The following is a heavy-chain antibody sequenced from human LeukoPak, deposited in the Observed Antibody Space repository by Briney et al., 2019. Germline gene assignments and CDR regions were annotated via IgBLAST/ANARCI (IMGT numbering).Heavy chain of an antibody. CDR1: GYTFTGHY. V-gene: IGHV1-2*02. J-gene: IGHJ4*02. Sequence: ASVKVSCKASGYTFTGHYIHWVRQAPGQGLEWMGWIHPNTGGTKYAQKFLGRVTMTRDTSISTAYLELSRLTADDTAVYFCARARSDSSTYYFAYWGPGTLVTVSS. D-gene: IGHD6-13*01. CDR2: IHPNTGGT. CDR3: ARARSDSSTYYFAY.